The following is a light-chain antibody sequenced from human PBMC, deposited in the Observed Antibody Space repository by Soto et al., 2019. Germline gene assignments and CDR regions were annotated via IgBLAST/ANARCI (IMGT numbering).Light chain of an antibody. V-gene: IGKV1-39*01. Sequence: DIQMTQTPSSLSASVGDRVTITCRASQSISTYLNWYHQKPGKAPKLLIYGASSLESGVPTRFSGSGFGTDFTLTISSLQPEDFAIYYCQQSYSMLWTFGQGTKVDIK. CDR3: QQSYSMLWT. CDR2: GAS. CDR1: QSISTY. J-gene: IGKJ1*01.